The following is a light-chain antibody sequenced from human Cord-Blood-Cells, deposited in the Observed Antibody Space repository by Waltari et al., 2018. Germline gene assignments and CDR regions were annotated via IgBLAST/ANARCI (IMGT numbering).Light chain of an antibody. CDR2: HAS. J-gene: IGKJ1*01. CDR1: KSVSSY. CDR3: QRRSNWPRT. Sequence: EIVLILSRATLPFSPGERATLSFRASKSVSSYLAWYQQKPGQAPRLLIYHASNRATGIPAGFRGSGSGTDFTVTMSSLEPEDFAVYFCQRRSNWPRTFGQGTKVEIK. V-gene: IGKV3-11*01.